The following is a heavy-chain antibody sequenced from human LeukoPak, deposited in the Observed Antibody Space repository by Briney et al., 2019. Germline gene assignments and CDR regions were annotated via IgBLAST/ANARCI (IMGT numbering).Heavy chain of an antibody. CDR2: INHSGST. Sequence: SETLSLTCAVYGGSFSGYYWSWIRQPPGKGLEWIGEINHSGSTNYNPSLKSRVTISVDTSKNQFSLKLSSVTAADTAVYYCARGASWNYYDSSGYYYFDYWGQGTLVTVSS. J-gene: IGHJ4*02. V-gene: IGHV4-34*01. D-gene: IGHD3-22*01. CDR1: GGSFSGYY. CDR3: ARGASWNYYDSSGYYYFDY.